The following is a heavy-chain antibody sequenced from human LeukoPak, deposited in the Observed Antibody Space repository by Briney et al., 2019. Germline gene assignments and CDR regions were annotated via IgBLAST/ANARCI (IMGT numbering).Heavy chain of an antibody. D-gene: IGHD3-10*01. CDR2: IESNGLT. Sequence: PGGSLRLSCAASGFTFSSYEMNWVRQAPGKGLMWVSRIESNGLTLYADYVRDRFTISRDNGKNTMYLQMNSLRVDDTAIYYCAKAATYFYGSVTYDWFESWGQGTLVTVSS. J-gene: IGHJ5*01. CDR1: GFTFSSYE. CDR3: AKAATYFYGSVTYDWFES. V-gene: IGHV3-74*01.